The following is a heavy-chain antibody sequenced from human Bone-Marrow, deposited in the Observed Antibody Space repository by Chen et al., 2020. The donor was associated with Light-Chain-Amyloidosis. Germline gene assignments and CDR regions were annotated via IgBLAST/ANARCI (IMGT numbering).Heavy chain of an antibody. J-gene: IGHJ5*02. D-gene: IGHD3-10*02. CDR3: ARGPNVAFDP. CDR1: GGSISSGGYY. CDR2: IYHGGSV. Sequence: QVQLQESGPGLVKPSQTLSLSCTVSGGSISSGGYYWSWIRQHPGKGLELIGFIYHGGSVTYNPSLRSRLTISFDTPRNQFSLKLSSVTAADTAVYYCARGPNVAFDPWGQGTLVTVSS. V-gene: IGHV4-31*03.